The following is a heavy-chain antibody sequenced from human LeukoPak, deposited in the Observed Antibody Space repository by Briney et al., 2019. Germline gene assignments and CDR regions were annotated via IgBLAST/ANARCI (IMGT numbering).Heavy chain of an antibody. V-gene: IGHV4-61*08. J-gene: IGHJ6*02. Sequence: SQTLSLTCTISGGSISSGGYYWSWIRQPPGKGLEWIGYMYHNGSSNYNPSLKSRVTISVDTSRNQLSLKLRSVTAADTAIYYCARADESLVYGMDVWGPGTTVIVSS. CDR3: ARADESLVYGMDV. CDR1: GGSISSGGYY. CDR2: MYHNGSS.